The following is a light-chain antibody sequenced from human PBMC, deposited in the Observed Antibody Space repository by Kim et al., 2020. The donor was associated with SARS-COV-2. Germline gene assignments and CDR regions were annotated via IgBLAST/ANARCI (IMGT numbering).Light chain of an antibody. CDR1: SYNIGKNT. J-gene: IGLJ3*02. Sequence: GQRVTISCSGSSYNIGKNTVNWFQQVPGMAPKLLISAYDQRPSGIPDRFSGSKSGTSASLAISGLQSEDEADYYCAAWDDSLSSPVFGGGTKVTVL. V-gene: IGLV1-44*01. CDR2: AYD. CDR3: AAWDDSLSSPV.